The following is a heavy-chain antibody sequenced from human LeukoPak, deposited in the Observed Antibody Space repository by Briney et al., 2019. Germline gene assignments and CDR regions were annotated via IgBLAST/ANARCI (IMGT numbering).Heavy chain of an antibody. D-gene: IGHD2-2*01. V-gene: IGHV3-21*01. CDR1: GFAFSSYS. J-gene: IGHJ4*02. Sequence: GGSLRLSRAASGFAFSSYSMNWVRQAPGKGLEWVSSISSSSSYIYYADSVKGRFTISRDNAKNSLYLQMNSLRAEDTAVYYCARDRGQYQLLLDWGQGTLVTVSS. CDR2: ISSSSSYI. CDR3: ARDRGQYQLLLD.